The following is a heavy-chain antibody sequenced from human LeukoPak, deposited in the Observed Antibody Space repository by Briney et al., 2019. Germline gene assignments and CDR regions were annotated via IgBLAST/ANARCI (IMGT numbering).Heavy chain of an antibody. Sequence: SETLSLTCTVSGGSISSGSYYWSWIRQPAGKGLEWIGRIYTSGSTNYNPSLKSRVTISVDTSKNQFSLKLSSVTAADTAVYYCARVDPLGGYCSGGSCPFNYYYMDVWGKGTTVTVSS. D-gene: IGHD2-15*01. CDR1: GGSISSGSYY. J-gene: IGHJ6*03. V-gene: IGHV4-61*02. CDR3: ARVDPLGGYCSGGSCPFNYYYMDV. CDR2: IYTSGST.